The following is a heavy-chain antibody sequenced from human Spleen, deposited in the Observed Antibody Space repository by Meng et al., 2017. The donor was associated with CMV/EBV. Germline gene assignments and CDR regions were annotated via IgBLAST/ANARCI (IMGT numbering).Heavy chain of an antibody. CDR1: GFTFGTYA. CDR3: AKDRSTPIYYFDY. Sequence: GESLKISCAASGFTFGTYALHWVRQTPGKGLEWVAVISYDGSDRYYTDSVKGRFTISRDNSKNTLYLQMNSLRAEDTAVYYCAKDRSTPIYYFDYWGQGTLVTVSS. CDR2: ISYDGSDR. J-gene: IGHJ4*02. V-gene: IGHV3-30*04. D-gene: IGHD2-15*01.